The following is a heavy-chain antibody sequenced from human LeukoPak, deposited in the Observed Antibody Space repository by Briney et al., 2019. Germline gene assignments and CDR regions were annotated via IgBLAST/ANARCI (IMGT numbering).Heavy chain of an antibody. V-gene: IGHV3-23*01. Sequence: GGSLRLSCAASGFTFSSYAMSWVRQAPGKGLEWVSAISGSGGSTYYADPVKGRFTISRDNSKNTLYLQMNSLRAEDTAVYYCAKAGGYQLLSFDYWGQGTLVTVSS. CDR1: GFTFSSYA. D-gene: IGHD2-2*01. CDR2: ISGSGGST. CDR3: AKAGGYQLLSFDY. J-gene: IGHJ4*02.